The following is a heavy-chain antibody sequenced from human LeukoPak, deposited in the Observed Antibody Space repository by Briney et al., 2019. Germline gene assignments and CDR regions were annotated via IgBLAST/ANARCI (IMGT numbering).Heavy chain of an antibody. CDR3: ARDVFAIVGASYFDY. CDR1: GFTFSGYG. Sequence: GGSLRLSCAASGFTFSGYGMHWVRQAPGKGLEWVTFIRYDERNKYYADSVKGRFTISRDNSKNTLYLQMNSLRAEDTALYYCARDVFAIVGASYFDYWGQGTLVTVSS. D-gene: IGHD1-26*01. V-gene: IGHV3-30*02. J-gene: IGHJ4*02. CDR2: IRYDERNK.